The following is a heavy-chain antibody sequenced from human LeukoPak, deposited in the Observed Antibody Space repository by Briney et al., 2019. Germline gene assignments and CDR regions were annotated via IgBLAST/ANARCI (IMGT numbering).Heavy chain of an antibody. Sequence: GGGLLLSSGGAGVYFSNYWMNWGRRAPGKGVEWVANIKEDGSKKYYVDSVKARFTLSRHNANNSVYLQMSSLRADDTAVYYCAGTSGWLFAYWGQGTLVAVPS. CDR1: GVYFSNYW. CDR2: IKEDGSKK. V-gene: IGHV3-7*01. J-gene: IGHJ4*02. D-gene: IGHD6-19*01. CDR3: AGTSGWLFAY.